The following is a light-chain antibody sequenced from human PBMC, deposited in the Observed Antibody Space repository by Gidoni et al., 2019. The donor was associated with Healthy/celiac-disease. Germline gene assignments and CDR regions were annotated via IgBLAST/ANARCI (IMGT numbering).Light chain of an antibody. CDR3: QQSYSFPRT. J-gene: IGKJ2*02. CDR2: AAS. CDR1: QSISNY. V-gene: IGKV1-39*01. Sequence: DIQMTQSPSSLSTSVGDRVTITCRASQSISNYLNWYQQKPGKAPKLLIYAASTLQSGVPSRFSGRGSGTDFTLTISRLQPEDFATYSCQQSYSFPRTFGQGTKLEIK.